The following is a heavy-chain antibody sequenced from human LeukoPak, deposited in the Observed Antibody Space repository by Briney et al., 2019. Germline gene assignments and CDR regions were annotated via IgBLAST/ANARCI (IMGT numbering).Heavy chain of an antibody. D-gene: IGHD2-2*02. Sequence: GGSLRLSCVVSGFTFSTSAMTWVRQAPGKGLEWVSGISISGGTTYYADSVEGRFTISRDNSKNTLYLQMNSLRAEGTAVYYCAKEEIPNDYWGRGTLVTVSS. J-gene: IGHJ4*02. CDR2: ISISGGTT. V-gene: IGHV3-23*01. CDR1: GFTFSTSA. CDR3: AKEEIPNDY.